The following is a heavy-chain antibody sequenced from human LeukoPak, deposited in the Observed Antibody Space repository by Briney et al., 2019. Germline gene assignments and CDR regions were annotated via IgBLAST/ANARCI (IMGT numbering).Heavy chain of an antibody. D-gene: IGHD2-2*01. CDR1: GFTFSSHW. CDR3: AKAYHWAFDY. J-gene: IGHJ4*02. CDR2: INSDGSST. Sequence: GGSLRLSCAASGFTFSSHWMHWVRQGPGKGLVWVSRINSDGSSTGYEDSVKGRFTISRDNAENTLDLQMNSLRAEDTAVYYCAKAYHWAFDYWGQGTLVTVSS. V-gene: IGHV3-74*01.